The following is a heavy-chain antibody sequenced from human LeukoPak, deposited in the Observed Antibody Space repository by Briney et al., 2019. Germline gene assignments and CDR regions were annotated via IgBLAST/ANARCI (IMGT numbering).Heavy chain of an antibody. J-gene: IGHJ4*02. V-gene: IGHV3-30*09. CDR2: ISYDGSNK. CDR1: GFTFSSYA. Sequence: GGSLRLSCAASGFTFSSYAMPWVRQAPGKGLEWVAVISYDGSNKYYADSVKGRFAISRDNSKNTLYLQMNSLRAEDTAVYYCARDYDWGSSWRTNYFDYWGQGTLVTVSS. D-gene: IGHD6-13*01. CDR3: ARDYDWGSSWRTNYFDY.